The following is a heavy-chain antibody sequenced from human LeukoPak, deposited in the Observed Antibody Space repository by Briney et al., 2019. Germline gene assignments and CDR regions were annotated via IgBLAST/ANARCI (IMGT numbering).Heavy chain of an antibody. Sequence: ASVRVSCKASGYTFTGYYMHWVRQAPGQGLEWMGWINPNSGGTNYAQKFQGRVTMTRDTSISTAYMELSRLRSDDTAVYYCARGTTVTAPLGYWGQGTLVTVSS. CDR1: GYTFTGYY. V-gene: IGHV1-2*02. J-gene: IGHJ4*02. D-gene: IGHD4-17*01. CDR2: INPNSGGT. CDR3: ARGTTVTAPLGY.